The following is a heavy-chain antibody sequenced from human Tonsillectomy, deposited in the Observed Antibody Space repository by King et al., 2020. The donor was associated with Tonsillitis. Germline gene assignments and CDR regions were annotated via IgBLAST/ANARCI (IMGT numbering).Heavy chain of an antibody. CDR1: GFTFNSYW. V-gene: IGHV3-7*01. CDR3: ARVDYGSASYYPQLFDY. D-gene: IGHD3-10*01. Sequence: VQLVESGGGLVQPGGSLRLSCAASGFTFNSYWMTWVRQAPGKGLEWVANIKQDGSGKYYVDSVKGRFTISRDNAKKSLYLQMNSLRAEDTAVYYCARVDYGSASYYPQLFDYWGQGTLVTVSS. CDR2: IKQDGSGK. J-gene: IGHJ4*02.